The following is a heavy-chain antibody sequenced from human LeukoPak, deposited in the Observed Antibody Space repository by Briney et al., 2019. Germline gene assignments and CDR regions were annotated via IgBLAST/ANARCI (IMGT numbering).Heavy chain of an antibody. D-gene: IGHD3-9*01. Sequence: GGSLRLSCAASGFIFSNYAMSWVRQAQGQGLEWVAGISGSGDSTSYPDSVKGGFSISRDNSKNTLFLQMSSLRAEDTAVYYCAKDKSDILTPYSSGRCDPWGQETLVTVS. V-gene: IGHV3-23*01. J-gene: IGHJ5*02. CDR1: GFIFSNYA. CDR3: AKDKSDILTPYSSGRCDP. CDR2: ISGSGDST.